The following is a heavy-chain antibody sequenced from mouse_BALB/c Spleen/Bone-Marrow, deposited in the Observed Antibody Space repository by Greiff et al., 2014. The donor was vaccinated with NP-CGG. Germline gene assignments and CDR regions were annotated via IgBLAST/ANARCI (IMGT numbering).Heavy chain of an antibody. CDR3: ARKGISSVIATAYYFDY. Sequence: QVQLQQSGAELVKPGASVKLSCKTPGYTFTSYWIQWVKQRPGQGLGWIGEIFPGTGTTYYNEKFKDKATLTIDTSSSTAYMQLSSLTSEDSAVYFCARKGISSVIATAYYFDYWGQGSTLTVFS. J-gene: IGHJ2*01. CDR1: GYTFTSYW. CDR2: IFPGTGTT. D-gene: IGHD2-4*01. V-gene: IGHV1S132*01.